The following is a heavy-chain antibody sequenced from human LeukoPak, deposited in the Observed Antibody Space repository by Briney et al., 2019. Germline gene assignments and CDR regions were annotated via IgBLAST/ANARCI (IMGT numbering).Heavy chain of an antibody. CDR1: GFTFSSYA. J-gene: IGHJ4*02. D-gene: IGHD4-17*01. V-gene: IGHV3-23*01. CDR2: ISAGGGST. CDR3: AKSDYGDYAFSTLDY. Sequence: PGGSLRLSCAASGFTFSSYAMSWVRQAPGKGLEWVSAISAGGGSTYYADSVRGRFTISRDNSKNTLYLQMNSLRAEDTALYYCAKSDYGDYAFSTLDYWGQGTLVTVSS.